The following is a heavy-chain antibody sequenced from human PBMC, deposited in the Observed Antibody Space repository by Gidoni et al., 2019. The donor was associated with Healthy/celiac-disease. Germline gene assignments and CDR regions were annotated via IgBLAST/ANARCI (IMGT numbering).Heavy chain of an antibody. J-gene: IGHJ4*02. V-gene: IGHV4-34*01. CDR2: INHSGST. CDR1: GGSFSGYY. Sequence: QVQRQQWGAGLLKPSGTLPLTCAVYGGSFSGYYWSWIRPPPGKRLEWIGVINHSGSTNYNPSLRSRVTISVDTSKNQFSLKLSSVTAADTAVYYCARGGRYARDWGQGTLVTVSS. D-gene: IGHD3-16*01. CDR3: ARGGRYARD.